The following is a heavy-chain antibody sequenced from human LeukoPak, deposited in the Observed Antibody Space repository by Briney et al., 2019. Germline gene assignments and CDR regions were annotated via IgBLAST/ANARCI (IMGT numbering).Heavy chain of an antibody. V-gene: IGHV4-38-2*01. D-gene: IGHD6-6*01. CDR1: GYSISSGYY. Sequence: PSETLSLTCAVSGYSISSGYYWGWIRQPPGQGLEWIGSIYHSGSTYYNPSLKSRVTISVDTSKNQFSLKLSSVTAADTAVYYCARQEYSSSRDYWGRGTLVTVSS. CDR2: IYHSGST. J-gene: IGHJ4*02. CDR3: ARQEYSSSRDY.